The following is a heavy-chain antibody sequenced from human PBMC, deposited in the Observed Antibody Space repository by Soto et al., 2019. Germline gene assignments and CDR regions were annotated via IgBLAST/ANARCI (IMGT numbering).Heavy chain of an antibody. CDR1: DGSIGTYY. V-gene: IGHV4-59*01. CDR3: ARVRHGDKSWFGTLDY. CDR2: IYSSGST. D-gene: IGHD3-10*01. J-gene: IGHJ4*02. Sequence: SETLCLTCTVSDGSIGTYYWSGIRKPPGKGLEWIGYIYSSGSTNYNYSLKSRVTISVDTPKNQFSLKLTSVTAADTAVYYCARVRHGDKSWFGTLDYWGRGILVTVSS.